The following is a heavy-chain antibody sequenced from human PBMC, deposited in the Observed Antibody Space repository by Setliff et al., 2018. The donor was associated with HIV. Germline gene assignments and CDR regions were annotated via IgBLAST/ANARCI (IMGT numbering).Heavy chain of an antibody. V-gene: IGHV1-18*01. CDR3: ARVRSYGSAYDAFDV. Sequence: RASVKVSCKASGYTFTSYGISWVRQAPGQGLEWMGWISAYNGNANYAQKLQGRVTMTIDTSTSTAYMELRSLRSDDTAVYYCARVRSYGSAYDAFDVWGPGTMVTVSS. CDR1: GYTFTSYG. CDR2: ISAYNGNA. D-gene: IGHD3-10*01. J-gene: IGHJ3*01.